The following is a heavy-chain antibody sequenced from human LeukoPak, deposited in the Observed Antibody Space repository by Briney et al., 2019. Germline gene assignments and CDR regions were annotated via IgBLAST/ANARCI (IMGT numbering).Heavy chain of an antibody. J-gene: IGHJ4*02. Sequence: PSETLSLTCTVSGGSISSYYWSWIRQPPGKGLEWIGYIYYSGSTNYNPSLKSRVTISVDTSKNQFSLKLSSVTAADTAVYYCARARITGYSSSFDYWGQGTLVTVSS. CDR2: IYYSGST. D-gene: IGHD6-13*01. CDR3: ARARITGYSSSFDY. V-gene: IGHV4-59*01. CDR1: GGSISSYY.